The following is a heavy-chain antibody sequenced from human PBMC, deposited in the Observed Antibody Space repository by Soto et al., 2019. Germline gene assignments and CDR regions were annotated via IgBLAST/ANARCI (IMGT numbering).Heavy chain of an antibody. V-gene: IGHV3-30*03. Sequence: QAHLVESGGGVVQPGRSLRLSCAASGFTFTSYGMHWVRQAPGTRLGWGAVISYDGGLQHYADSVKGRFPISRDNSKNMVLLQMNSLRAEDTAVYYCVSDRGYGHASVPYSWGQGTLVSVSS. CDR3: VSDRGYGHASVPYS. CDR1: GFTFTSYG. D-gene: IGHD5-18*01. CDR2: ISYDGGLQ. J-gene: IGHJ4*02.